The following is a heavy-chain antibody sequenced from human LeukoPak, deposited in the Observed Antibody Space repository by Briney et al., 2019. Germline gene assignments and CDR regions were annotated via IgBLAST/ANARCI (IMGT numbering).Heavy chain of an antibody. D-gene: IGHD6-13*01. CDR3: AKVGRKAAAGQFDY. V-gene: IGHV4-59*01. CDR1: GGSITNYY. CDR2: IYYSVST. Sequence: SETLSLTCTVSGGSITNYYWSWIRQPPGKGLEWIGNIYYSVSTNYNPSLKSRITMSVDASKNQFSLKLSSVTAADTAVYYCAKVGRKAAAGQFDYWGQGTLVTVSS. J-gene: IGHJ4*02.